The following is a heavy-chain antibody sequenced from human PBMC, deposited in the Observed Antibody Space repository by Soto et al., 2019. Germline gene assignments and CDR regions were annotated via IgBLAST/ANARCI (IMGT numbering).Heavy chain of an antibody. CDR2: ISSSSSYI. J-gene: IGHJ6*02. V-gene: IGHV3-21*01. CDR3: ARGGIAARPYYYYYGMDV. D-gene: IGHD6-6*01. CDR1: GFTFSSYS. Sequence: GGSLRLSCAASGFTFSSYSMNWVRQAPGKGLEGVSSISSSSSYIYYADSVKGRFTISRDNAKNSLYLQMNSLRAEDTAVYYCARGGIAARPYYYYYGMDVWGQGTTVTVSS.